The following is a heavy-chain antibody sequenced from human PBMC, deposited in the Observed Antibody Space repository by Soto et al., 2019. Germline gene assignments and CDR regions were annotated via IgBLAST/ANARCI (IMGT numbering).Heavy chain of an antibody. CDR2: IYYSGST. CDR3: ARLLWSRGDWFDA. V-gene: IGHV4-59*12. D-gene: IGHD3-10*01. J-gene: IGHJ5*02. CDR1: GGSISSYY. Sequence: QVQLQESGPGLVKPSETLSLACTVSGGSISSYYWSWIRQPPGKGLEWIGYIYYSGSTNYNPSLRTRGTTSLDTSKIRVSRKLSSVTAACTSVYYRARLLWSRGDWFDAWRQGTLVTVSS.